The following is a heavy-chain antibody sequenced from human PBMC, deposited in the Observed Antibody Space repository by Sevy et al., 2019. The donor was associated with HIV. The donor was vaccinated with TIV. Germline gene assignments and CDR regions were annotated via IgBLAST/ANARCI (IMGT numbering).Heavy chain of an antibody. CDR3: TTDPIILLLVTDGMDV. CDR2: IKSKTDGGTI. J-gene: IGHJ6*02. D-gene: IGHD2-8*02. CDR1: GFTFTYAW. Sequence: GGSVRLSCAASGFTFTYAWMNWVRQAPGKGMEWVGRIKSKTDGGTIDYAAPVRGRFTISRDDSKNTLYLQMNSLKTEDTAVYYCTTDPIILLLVTDGMDVWGQGTTVTVSS. V-gene: IGHV3-15*01.